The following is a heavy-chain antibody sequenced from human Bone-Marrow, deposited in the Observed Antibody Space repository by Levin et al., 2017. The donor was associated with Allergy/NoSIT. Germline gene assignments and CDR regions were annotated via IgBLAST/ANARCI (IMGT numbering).Heavy chain of an antibody. J-gene: IGHJ5*02. Sequence: GGSLRLSCAASGFTFSNAWMTWVRQAPGKGLEWVGRIKKKTDGGTIDYAASVKGRFTISRDDSKNTLYLQMNSLKTEDTAMYYCTTEKGEGFDPWGQGTLVTVSS. CDR3: TTEKGEGFDP. CDR1: GFTFSNAW. D-gene: IGHD3-10*01. CDR2: IKKKTDGGTI. V-gene: IGHV3-15*01.